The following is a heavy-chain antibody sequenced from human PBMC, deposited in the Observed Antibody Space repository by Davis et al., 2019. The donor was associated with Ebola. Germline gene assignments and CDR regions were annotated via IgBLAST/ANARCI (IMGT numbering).Heavy chain of an antibody. CDR1: GFTFSSYA. CDR3: AREEREYYYDSSGYYTYRLIDY. D-gene: IGHD3-22*01. CDR2: ISYDGSNK. Sequence: GESLKISCAASGFTFSSYAMHWVRQAPGKGLEWVAVISYDGSNKYYADSVKGRFTISRDNSKNTLYLQMNSLRAEDTAVYYCAREEREYYYDSSGYYTYRLIDYWGQGTLVTVSS. V-gene: IGHV3-30*04. J-gene: IGHJ4*02.